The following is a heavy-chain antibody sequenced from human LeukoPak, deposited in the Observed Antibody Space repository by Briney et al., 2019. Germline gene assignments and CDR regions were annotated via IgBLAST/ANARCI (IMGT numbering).Heavy chain of an antibody. J-gene: IGHJ6*02. D-gene: IGHD3-3*01. V-gene: IGHV3-23*01. Sequence: PGGSLRLSRAASGSTFSSYAMSWVRQAPGKGLEWVSAISGSGGSTYYADSVKGRFTISRDNSKNTLYLQMNSLRAEDTAVYYCAKGVYYDFWGGYYYYYGMDVWGQGTTVTVSS. CDR2: ISGSGGST. CDR1: GSTFSSYA. CDR3: AKGVYYDFWGGYYYYYGMDV.